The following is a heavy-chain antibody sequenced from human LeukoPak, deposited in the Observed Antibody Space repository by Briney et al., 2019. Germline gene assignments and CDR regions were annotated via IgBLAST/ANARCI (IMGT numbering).Heavy chain of an antibody. D-gene: IGHD3-22*01. CDR3: AREPFYYYDSSGYYSRVYYYYGMDV. J-gene: IGHJ6*02. CDR1: GFTFSSYA. CDR2: ISGSGGST. Sequence: GGSLRLSCAASGFTFSSYAMSWVRQAPGKGLEWVSAISGSGGSTYYADSVKGRFTISRDNAKNSLYLQMNSLRAEDTAVYYCAREPFYYYDSSGYYSRVYYYYGMDVWGQGTTVTVSS. V-gene: IGHV3-23*01.